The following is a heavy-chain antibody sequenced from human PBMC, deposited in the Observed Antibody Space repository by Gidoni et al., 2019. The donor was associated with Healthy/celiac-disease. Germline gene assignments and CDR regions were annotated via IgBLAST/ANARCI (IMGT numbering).Heavy chain of an antibody. CDR2: IIPIFGTA. D-gene: IGHD3-3*01. V-gene: IGHV1-69*01. CDR3: ARKVENDFWSGYYSY. J-gene: IGHJ4*02. Sequence: ISGVRQAPEQGLAWMGGIIPIFGTANYAQKFQGRVTITADESTSTADMELSSLRSEETAVYYWARKVENDFWSGYYSYWGQGTLVTVSS.